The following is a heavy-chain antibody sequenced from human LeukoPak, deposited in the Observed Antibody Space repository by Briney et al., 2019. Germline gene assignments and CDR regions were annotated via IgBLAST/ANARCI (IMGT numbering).Heavy chain of an antibody. CDR3: ARGGKSYDILTGYSTSHFDY. D-gene: IGHD3-9*01. CDR1: GGSISSSSYY. J-gene: IGHJ4*02. CDR2: IYHSGSS. Sequence: PSETLSLTCTVSGGSISSSSYYWGWIRQPPGKGLEWIGNIYHSGSSFYMSSLKSRLTISVDTSKNQFSLKLISVTAADTAVYYCARGGKSYDILTGYSTSHFDYWGQGTLVTVSS. V-gene: IGHV4-39*07.